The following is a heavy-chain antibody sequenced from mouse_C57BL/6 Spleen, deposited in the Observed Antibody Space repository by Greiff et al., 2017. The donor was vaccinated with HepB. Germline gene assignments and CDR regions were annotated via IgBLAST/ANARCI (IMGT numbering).Heavy chain of an antibody. CDR1: GFTFSDYY. D-gene: IGHD4-1*01. Sequence: EVKVVESEGGLVQPGSSMKLSCTASGFTFSDYYMAWVRQVPEKGLEWVANINYDGSSTYYLDSLKSRFIISRDNAKNILYLQMSSLKSEDTATYYCARAPLTGFDYWGQGTTLTVSS. CDR3: ARAPLTGFDY. V-gene: IGHV5-16*01. J-gene: IGHJ2*01. CDR2: INYDGSST.